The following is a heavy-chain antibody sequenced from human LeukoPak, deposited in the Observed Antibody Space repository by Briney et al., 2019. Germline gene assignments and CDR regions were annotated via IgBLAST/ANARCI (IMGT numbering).Heavy chain of an antibody. CDR3: ARDVALST. Sequence: GGTLRLSSAASGFTLSDSAISSVRQSPGQGLEWVSLFSFSGDTTLFTNSVKGRFTHSRDNAKDTLYLQMNGLRAEDKAIYYCARDVALSTWGLGTTVTVSS. CDR2: FSFSGDTT. V-gene: IGHV3-23*01. D-gene: IGHD2-15*01. J-gene: IGHJ3*01. CDR1: GFTLSDSA.